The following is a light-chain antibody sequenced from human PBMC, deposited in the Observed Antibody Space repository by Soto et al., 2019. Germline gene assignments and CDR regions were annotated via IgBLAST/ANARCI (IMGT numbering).Light chain of an antibody. CDR1: SSDVGAYSS. Sequence: QSVLTQSASVSGSPGQSITISCTGTSSDVGAYSSVPWFQQHPGKAPRLMIYEVRSRPSGVSNRFSGSKSGNTASLTISGLQAEDEADYYCSSYTSNTTLVFGTGTKVTVL. CDR3: SSYTSNTTLV. J-gene: IGLJ1*01. CDR2: EVR. V-gene: IGLV2-14*01.